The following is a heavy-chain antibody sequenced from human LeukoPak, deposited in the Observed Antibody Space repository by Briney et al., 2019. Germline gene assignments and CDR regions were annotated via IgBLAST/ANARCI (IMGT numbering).Heavy chain of an antibody. CDR2: IRSKANSYAT. CDR3: TRHSMDYYDSSGYN. V-gene: IGHV3-73*01. D-gene: IGHD3-22*01. CDR1: GFTFSGSA. Sequence: GGSLRLSCAASGFTFSGSAMHWVRQASGKGLEWVGRIRSKANSYATAYAASVKGRFTISRDDSKNTAYLQMNSLKTEDMAVYYCTRHSMDYYDSSGYNWGQGTLVTVSS. J-gene: IGHJ4*02.